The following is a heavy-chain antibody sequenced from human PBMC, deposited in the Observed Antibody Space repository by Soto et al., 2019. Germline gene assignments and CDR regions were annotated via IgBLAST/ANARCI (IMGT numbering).Heavy chain of an antibody. CDR1: GSSFSSYE. D-gene: IGHD1-26*01. CDR3: ASLSGSYGFDP. V-gene: IGHV3-48*03. CDR2: ISSSGSDT. Sequence: EAQLVESGGDLVQPGGSLRLSCAGSGSSFSSYEMNWVRQAPGKGLEWVSYISSSGSDTYYADSVKARFTISRDNAQNSLYLQMTRLRAEDTAIYYCASLSGSYGFDPWGQGTLVTVSS. J-gene: IGHJ5*02.